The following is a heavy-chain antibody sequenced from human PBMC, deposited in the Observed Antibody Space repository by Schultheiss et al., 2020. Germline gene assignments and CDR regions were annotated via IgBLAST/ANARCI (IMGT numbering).Heavy chain of an antibody. D-gene: IGHD2-21*01. J-gene: IGHJ6*02. V-gene: IGHV3-74*01. CDR2: INSDGSST. Sequence: GGSLRLSCVASGFTFSNYWMHWVRQAPGKGLVWVSRINSDGSSTRYADSVKGRFTISRDNAKNTLYLQMNSLRAEDTAVYYCARVRGGEHYYYGMDVWGQGTTVTVSS. CDR1: GFTFSNYW. CDR3: ARVRGGEHYYYGMDV.